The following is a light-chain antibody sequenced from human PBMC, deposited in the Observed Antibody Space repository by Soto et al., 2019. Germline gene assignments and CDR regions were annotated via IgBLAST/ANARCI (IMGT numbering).Light chain of an antibody. Sequence: DIQLTQSQSSLPATVGDTVIITGRASQGISSYLACYQQKPRKAPKLLIYAASTLQRGVPSRFSGSGSGTEFALTISSLQPEDFATYYCQQLNSYPLTFGGGTKVDSK. CDR2: AAS. J-gene: IGKJ4*01. CDR1: QGISSY. V-gene: IGKV1-9*01. CDR3: QQLNSYPLT.